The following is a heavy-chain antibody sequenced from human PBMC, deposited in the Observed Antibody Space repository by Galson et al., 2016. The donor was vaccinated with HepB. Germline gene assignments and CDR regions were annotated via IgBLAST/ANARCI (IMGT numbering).Heavy chain of an antibody. CDR3: AKDTSYSSSWFYFDY. CDR1: GFTFDVYA. V-gene: IGHV3-9*01. D-gene: IGHD6-13*01. Sequence: SLRLSCAASGFTFDVYAMHWVRQAPGKGLEWVSGISWNSGRIGYADSVKGRFTISRDNAKNSLFLQMNSLRPEDTAVYYCAKDTSYSSSWFYFDYWGQGALVTVSS. J-gene: IGHJ4*02. CDR2: ISWNSGRI.